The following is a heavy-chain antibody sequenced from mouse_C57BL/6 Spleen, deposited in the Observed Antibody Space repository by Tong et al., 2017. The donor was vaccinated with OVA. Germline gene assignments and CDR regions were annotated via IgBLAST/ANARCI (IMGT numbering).Heavy chain of an antibody. CDR3: ARRGLYGNFYFDY. J-gene: IGHJ2*01. V-gene: IGHV1-82*01. Sequence: VQLQESGPELVKPGASVKISCKASGYAFSSSWMNWVKQRPGKGLEWIGRIYPGDGDTNYNGKFKGKATLTADKSSSTAYMQLSSLTTEDSAIYYCARRGLYGNFYFDYWGQGTTLTVSS. CDR2: IYPGDGDT. D-gene: IGHD2-1*01. CDR1: GYAFSSSW.